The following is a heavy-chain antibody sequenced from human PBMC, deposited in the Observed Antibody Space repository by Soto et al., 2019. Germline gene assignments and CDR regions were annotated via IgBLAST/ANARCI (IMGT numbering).Heavy chain of an antibody. CDR2: VYHSGIT. CDR1: GYSSMLGYS. Sequence: LNCEVAGYSSMLGYSWGKIRQPPWKGLEWIGSVYHSGITYYNPSLRSRVTISADTSKNQFSLSLRSVTAADTAVYYCARDLGLAVVAAVIKYYGMDVWGQGTTVT. J-gene: IGHJ6*02. V-gene: IGHV4-38-2*01. D-gene: IGHD2-2*02. CDR3: ARDLGLAVVAAVIKYYGMDV.